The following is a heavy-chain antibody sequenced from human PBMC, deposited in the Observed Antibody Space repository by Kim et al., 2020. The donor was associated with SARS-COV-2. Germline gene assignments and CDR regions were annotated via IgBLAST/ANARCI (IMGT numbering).Heavy chain of an antibody. CDR3: ASLDSAQVPGVF. Sequence: CVDSVRDRFTMSRDNAKNSLYLEMNSLRPEDTALYYCASLDSAQVPGVFWGQGTLVTVSS. J-gene: IGHJ4*02. V-gene: IGHV3-7*03. D-gene: IGHD3-10*01.